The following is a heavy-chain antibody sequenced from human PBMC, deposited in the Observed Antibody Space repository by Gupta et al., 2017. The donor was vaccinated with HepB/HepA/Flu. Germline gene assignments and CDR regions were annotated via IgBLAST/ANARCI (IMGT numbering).Heavy chain of an antibody. CDR2: ISGSGGST. D-gene: IGHD3-3*01. Sequence: EVQLLDSGGGMVQPGGFLRLSRAPPGLTRGRHAMSWVPQAPGKGLGWVSAISGSGGSTYYADSVKGQFTISRDNSKNTLYLQMNSLRAEDTAVYYCAKYRTGTGYYDFWSEPFDYWGQGTLVTVSS. CDR1: GLTRGRHA. J-gene: IGHJ4*02. V-gene: IGHV3-23*01. CDR3: AKYRTGTGYYDFWSEPFDY.